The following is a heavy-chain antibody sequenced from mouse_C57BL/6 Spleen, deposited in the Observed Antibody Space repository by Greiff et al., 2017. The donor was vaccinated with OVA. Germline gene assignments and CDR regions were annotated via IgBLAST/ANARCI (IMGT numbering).Heavy chain of an antibody. Sequence: EVQRVESEGGLVQPGSSMKLSCTASGFTFSDYYMAWVRQVPEKGLEWVANINYDGSSTYYLDSLKSRFIISRDNAKNILYLQMSSLKSEDTATYYCARDRGLGDFDYWGQGTTLTVSS. J-gene: IGHJ2*01. CDR1: GFTFSDYY. CDR3: ARDRGLGDFDY. D-gene: IGHD3-3*01. CDR2: INYDGSST. V-gene: IGHV5-16*01.